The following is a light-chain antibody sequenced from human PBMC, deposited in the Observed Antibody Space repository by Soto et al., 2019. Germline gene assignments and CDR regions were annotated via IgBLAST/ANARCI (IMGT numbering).Light chain of an antibody. CDR3: QPQHWSLTRT. CDR2: GAS. CDR1: PSVTNF. Sequence: DIVLTLSVATLSLYTEERATLSCRASPSVTNFLAWYQQKTGQAPRLLIDGASTRATGVPDRFSGSGSGTDFTLPISICEPEDYEVFYCQPQHWSLTRTFCPGTRVDNK. J-gene: IGKJ1*01. V-gene: IGKV3-20*01.